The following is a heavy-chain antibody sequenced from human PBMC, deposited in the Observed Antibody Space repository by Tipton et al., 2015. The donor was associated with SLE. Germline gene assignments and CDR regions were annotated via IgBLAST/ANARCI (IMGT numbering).Heavy chain of an antibody. J-gene: IGHJ3*02. Sequence: LRLSCAVYGGSFSGYYWSWIRQPPGAGLECIGEINHSGSTNYNPSLKSRVTISVDTSKNQFSLKLTSVTAADTAVYFCARGQGTDPRWLDRGGFDIWGQGTMVTVSS. CDR2: INHSGST. D-gene: IGHD6-19*01. V-gene: IGHV4-34*01. CDR1: GGSFSGYY. CDR3: ARGQGTDPRWLDRGGFDI.